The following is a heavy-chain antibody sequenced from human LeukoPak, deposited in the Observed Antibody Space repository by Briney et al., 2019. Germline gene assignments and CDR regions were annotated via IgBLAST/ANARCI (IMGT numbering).Heavy chain of an antibody. CDR2: ISAYNGNT. Sequence: ASVKVSCKASGYTFTSYGISWVRQAPGQGLEWMGWISAYNGNTNYAQKLQGRVTMTTDTSTSTAYMELRSLRSDDTAVYYCARRRDYYGSSGYCDYWGQGTLVTVSS. V-gene: IGHV1-18*01. D-gene: IGHD3-22*01. CDR3: ARRRDYYGSSGYCDY. J-gene: IGHJ4*02. CDR1: GYTFTSYG.